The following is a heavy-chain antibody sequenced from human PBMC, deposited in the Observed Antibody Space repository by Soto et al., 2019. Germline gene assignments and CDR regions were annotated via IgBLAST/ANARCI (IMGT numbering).Heavy chain of an antibody. CDR3: ARGTYCGGDCLPCQVSKWYFDV. CDR1: GFIFSDYA. D-gene: IGHD2-21*02. V-gene: IGHV3-30*04. Sequence: QVQLVESGGGVVQPGRSLRLSCAASGFIFSDYAMHWVRQAPGKGLEWVAVVSYDGSNKDYADSVKGRFSISRDNSKTTVNVQMNSLRPEDRAMYYCARGTYCGGDCLPCQVSKWYFDVWGRGTLVIVSS. CDR2: VSYDGSNK. J-gene: IGHJ2*01.